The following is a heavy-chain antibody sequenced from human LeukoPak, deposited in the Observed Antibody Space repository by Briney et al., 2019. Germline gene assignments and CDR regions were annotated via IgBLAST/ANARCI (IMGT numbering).Heavy chain of an antibody. CDR2: IYYSGST. D-gene: IGHD2-2*02. V-gene: IGHV4-39*07. J-gene: IGHJ3*02. Sequence: SETLSLTCTVSGGSISSSSYYWGWIRQPPGKGLEWIGSIYYSGSTYYNPSLKSRVTISVDTSKNQFSLKLSSVTAADTAVYYCARQDTENQPLLYTYAFDIWGQGTMVTVSS. CDR1: GGSISSSSYY. CDR3: ARQDTENQPLLYTYAFDI.